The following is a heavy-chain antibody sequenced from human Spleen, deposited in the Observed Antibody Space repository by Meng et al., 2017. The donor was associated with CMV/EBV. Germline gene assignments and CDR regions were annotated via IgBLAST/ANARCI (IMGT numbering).Heavy chain of an antibody. V-gene: IGHV1-2*02. CDR3: ATGNRVETGILKWGLGNPPEEGRIRIDY. J-gene: IGHJ4*02. CDR2: INPKSGGT. D-gene: IGHD7-27*01. Sequence: ASVKVSCKASGYTFTGYYMHWVRQAPGQGLEWMGWINPKSGGTNYAQKFQGRVTMTRDTSISTAYMELSRLTSDERAVYYCATGNRVETGILKWGLGNPPEEGRIRIDYWGPGTLVTVSS. CDR1: GYTFTGYY.